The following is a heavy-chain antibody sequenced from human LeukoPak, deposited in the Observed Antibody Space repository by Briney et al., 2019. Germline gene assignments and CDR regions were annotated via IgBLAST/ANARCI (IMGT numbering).Heavy chain of an antibody. D-gene: IGHD6-6*01. Sequence: GASVKVSCKASGGTFSSYAISWVRQAPGQGLEWMGGIIPIFGTANYAQKFQGRVTITADESTSTAYMELSSLRSEDTAVYYCARDLPTAARHPGDYYMDVWGKGTTVTVSS. CDR1: GGTFSSYA. CDR2: IIPIFGTA. J-gene: IGHJ6*03. V-gene: IGHV1-69*13. CDR3: ARDLPTAARHPGDYYMDV.